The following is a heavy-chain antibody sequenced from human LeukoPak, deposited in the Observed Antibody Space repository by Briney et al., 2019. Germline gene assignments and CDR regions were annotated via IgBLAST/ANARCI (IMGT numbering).Heavy chain of an antibody. Sequence: SETLSLTCTVPGGSISSYYWSWIRQPPGKGLEWIGYIYYSGSTNYNPSLKSRVTISVDTSKNQFSLKLSSVTAADTAVYYCARAAAGTAGGYYYYYMDVWGKGTTVTVSS. J-gene: IGHJ6*03. V-gene: IGHV4-59*01. CDR1: GGSISSYY. D-gene: IGHD6-13*01. CDR3: ARAAAGTAGGYYYYYMDV. CDR2: IYYSGST.